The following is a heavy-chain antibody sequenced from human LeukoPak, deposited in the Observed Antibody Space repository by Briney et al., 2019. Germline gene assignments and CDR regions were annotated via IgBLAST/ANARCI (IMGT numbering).Heavy chain of an antibody. J-gene: IGHJ4*02. Sequence: PGGSLRLSCAASGFTFSSYNINWVRQAPGPGLKSVSYISSSRRTISYADSVNGRFTISRDNAKNSPYLQMNSLRAEDTAVHYCARSSSRYCSGGSCYSGVLGYFDYWGQGTLVTVSS. CDR2: ISSSRRTI. V-gene: IGHV3-48*01. CDR3: ARSSSRYCSGGSCYSGVLGYFDY. D-gene: IGHD2-15*01. CDR1: GFTFSSYN.